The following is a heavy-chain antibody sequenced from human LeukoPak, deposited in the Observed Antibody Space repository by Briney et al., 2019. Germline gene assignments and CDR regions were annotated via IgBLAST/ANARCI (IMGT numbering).Heavy chain of an antibody. CDR3: ARDRTTDYGDEVGLDY. J-gene: IGHJ4*02. V-gene: IGHV1-18*01. CDR2: ISAYNGNT. D-gene: IGHD4-17*01. CDR1: GYTFTSYG. Sequence: ASVKVSCKASGYTFTSYGISWVRRAPGQGLEWMGRISAYNGNTNYAQKLQGRVTMTTDTSTSTASMELRSLRSDDTAVYYCARDRTTDYGDEVGLDYWGQGTLVTVSS.